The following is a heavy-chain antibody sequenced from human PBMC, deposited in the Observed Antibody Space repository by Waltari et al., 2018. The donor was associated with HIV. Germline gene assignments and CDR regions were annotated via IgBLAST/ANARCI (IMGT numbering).Heavy chain of an antibody. D-gene: IGHD6-6*01. Sequence: VQLLESGGGLVQPGGSLSSSCAVSGFCFATYAMTQVRQAPGKGLGWVSAVMGEVASTNYADAVKGRFTISRDNSKNTVYLQMDSLRAEDTAVYYCATSLATRPLLIFYYGLDVWGQGTTVAVSS. CDR2: VMGEVAST. CDR1: GFCFATYA. V-gene: IGHV3-23*01. CDR3: ATSLATRPLLIFYYGLDV. J-gene: IGHJ6*02.